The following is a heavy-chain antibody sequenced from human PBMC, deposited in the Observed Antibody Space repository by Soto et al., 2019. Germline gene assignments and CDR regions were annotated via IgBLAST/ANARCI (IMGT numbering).Heavy chain of an antibody. CDR3: ARGIMFRGVIITSWFDP. V-gene: IGHV1-69*13. J-gene: IGHJ5*02. CDR2: IIPIFGTA. D-gene: IGHD3-10*01. Sequence: GASVKVSCKASGGTFSSYAISWVRQAPGQGLEWMGGIIPIFGTANYAQKFQGRVTITADESTSTAYMELSSLRSEDTAVYYCARGIMFRGVIITSWFDPWGQGTLVTVSS. CDR1: GGTFSSYA.